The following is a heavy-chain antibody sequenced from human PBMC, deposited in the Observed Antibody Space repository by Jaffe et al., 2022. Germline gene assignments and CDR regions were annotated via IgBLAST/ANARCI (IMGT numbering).Heavy chain of an antibody. V-gene: IGHV4-38-2*01. Sequence: QVQLQESGPGLVKPSETLSLTCAVSGYSISSGYYWGWIRQPPGKGLEWIGSIYHSGSTYYNPSLKSRVTISVDTSKNQFSLKLSSVTAADTAVYYCARGSGYDPLNDFDLHWFDPWGQGTLVTVSS. CDR2: IYHSGST. J-gene: IGHJ5*02. CDR1: GYSISSGYY. CDR3: ARGSGYDPLNDFDLHWFDP. D-gene: IGHD5-12*01.